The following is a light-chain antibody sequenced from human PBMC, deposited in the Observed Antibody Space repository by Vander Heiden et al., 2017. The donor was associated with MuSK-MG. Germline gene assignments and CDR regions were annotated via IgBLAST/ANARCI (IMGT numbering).Light chain of an antibody. CDR3: QQSSDTPT. CDR2: AAS. J-gene: IGKJ4*01. CDR1: QSVGTF. V-gene: IGKV1-39*01. Sequence: DIQMTQSPSSLSASVGDRVTITCRADQSVGTFLNWYQQRPGTAPRILIYAASILQSGVPSRFSGGGSGTHFTLTIDTLQSDDFATYFCQQSSDTPTFGGGTKVEIK.